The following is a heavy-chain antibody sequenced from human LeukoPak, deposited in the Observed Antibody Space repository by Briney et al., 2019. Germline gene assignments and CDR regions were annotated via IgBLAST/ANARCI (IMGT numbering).Heavy chain of an antibody. J-gene: IGHJ6*02. Sequence: ASVKVSCKASGGTFSSYDINWVRQATGQGLEWMGWMNPNSGNTGYAQKFQGRVTMTRNTSISTAYMELSSLRSEDTAVYYCARGCADCSSSWGMDVWGQGTTVTVSS. CDR3: ARGCADCSSSWGMDV. CDR1: GGTFSSYD. CDR2: MNPNSGNT. D-gene: IGHD2-2*01. V-gene: IGHV1-8*02.